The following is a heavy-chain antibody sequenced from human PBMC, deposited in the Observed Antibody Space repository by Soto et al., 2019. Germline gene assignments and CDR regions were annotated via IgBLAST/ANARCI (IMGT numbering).Heavy chain of an antibody. Sequence: QVQLVQSGAEVKKPGSSVKVSCKAPGGTFSSYAISWVRQAPGQGLEWMGGIIPIFGTAKYAQKFQGRVTITADESTSTGYMELSRLRSEDTAVYYRARSQGGSSSLDIYYYYYYGMDVWGQGTTVTVSS. CDR3: ARSQGGSSSLDIYYYYYYGMDV. D-gene: IGHD2-15*01. J-gene: IGHJ6*02. CDR2: IIPIFGTA. V-gene: IGHV1-69*01. CDR1: GGTFSSYA.